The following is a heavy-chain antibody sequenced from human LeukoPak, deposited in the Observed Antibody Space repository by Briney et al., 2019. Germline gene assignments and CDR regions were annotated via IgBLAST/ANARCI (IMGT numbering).Heavy chain of an antibody. D-gene: IGHD2-2*01. CDR1: GYSISSDYF. CDR3: VRDVGQLRSDY. V-gene: IGHV4-38-2*02. Sequence: SETLSLTCVVSGYSISSDYFWGWIRQPPGKGLEWIGTISHSGTTFYKPSLKTRITISLDTSRNQFSLKLSSVTAADTAVYYCVRDVGQLRSDYWGPVTLVTVSS. CDR2: ISHSGTT. J-gene: IGHJ4*02.